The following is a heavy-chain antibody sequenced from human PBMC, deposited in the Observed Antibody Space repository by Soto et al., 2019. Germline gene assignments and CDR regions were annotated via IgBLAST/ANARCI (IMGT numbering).Heavy chain of an antibody. Sequence: GGSLRLSCVASGFSFSTSIMHWVRQAPGKGLEWIATISSTSTNIYYAGSVKGRFSISRDNPKNSLFLQMNSLRAEDMAVYYCARGIASTSLVSFDVWGQGTMVTVSS. J-gene: IGHJ3*01. V-gene: IGHV3-21*04. CDR2: ISSTSTNI. CDR3: ARGIASTSLVSFDV. CDR1: GFSFSTSI. D-gene: IGHD1-1*01.